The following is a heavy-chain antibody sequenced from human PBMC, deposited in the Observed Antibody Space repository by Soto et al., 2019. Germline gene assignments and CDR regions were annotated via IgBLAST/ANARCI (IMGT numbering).Heavy chain of an antibody. V-gene: IGHV3-48*03. CDR3: AREYSSGWGYYYYGMDV. CDR1: GFTFSSYE. CDR2: ISSSGSTI. J-gene: IGHJ6*02. D-gene: IGHD6-19*01. Sequence: PGESLKISCAASGFTFSSYEMNWVRQAPGEGLEWVSYISSSGSTIYHADSVKGRFTISRDNAKNSLYLQMNSLRAEDTAVYYCAREYSSGWGYYYYGMDVWGQGTTVTVS.